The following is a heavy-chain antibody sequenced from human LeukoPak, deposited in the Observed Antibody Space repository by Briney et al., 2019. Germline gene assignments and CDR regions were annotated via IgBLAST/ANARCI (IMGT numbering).Heavy chain of an antibody. CDR3: ARRGTGEWLDY. CDR2: IYPRGSDT. J-gene: IGHJ4*02. Sequence: GESLKISCKGSGYSFTDYWIGWVRQMPGKGLEWMGIIYPRGSDTRYSPSFQGQVAISADKSISTAYLQWGSLKASDTAMYYCARRGTGEWLDYWGQGILVTVSS. CDR1: GYSFTDYW. V-gene: IGHV5-51*01. D-gene: IGHD3-10*01.